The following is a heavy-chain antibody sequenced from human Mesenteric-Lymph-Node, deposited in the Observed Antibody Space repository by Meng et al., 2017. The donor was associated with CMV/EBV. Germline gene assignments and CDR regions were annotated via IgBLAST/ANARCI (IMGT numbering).Heavy chain of an antibody. Sequence: GESLKISCAASAFTITNGDTNWVHQAPGKRLEWVSGVSWNGSRTHYIDSVKGRFIISRDNSRNTLNLQTISLRAEDTAVYYCAKDWPRHWSDPWGQGTQVTVSS. J-gene: IGHJ5*02. V-gene: IGHV3-35*01. CDR2: VSWNGSRT. CDR1: AFTITNGD. D-gene: IGHD2-15*01. CDR3: AKDWPRHWSDP.